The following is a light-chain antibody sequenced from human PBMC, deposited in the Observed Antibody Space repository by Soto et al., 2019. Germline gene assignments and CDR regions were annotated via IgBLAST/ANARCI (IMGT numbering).Light chain of an antibody. CDR3: GSYTSSRTYV. Sequence: QSALTQPASVSASPGQSITISCTGTSSDVGGYNYVSWYQQHPGKPPKLMIYDVRNRPSGLSNRFSGSKSGNTASLTISGLKSEDEADYYCGSYTSSRTYVFGTGTKLTVL. V-gene: IGLV2-14*01. J-gene: IGLJ1*01. CDR2: DVR. CDR1: SSDVGGYNY.